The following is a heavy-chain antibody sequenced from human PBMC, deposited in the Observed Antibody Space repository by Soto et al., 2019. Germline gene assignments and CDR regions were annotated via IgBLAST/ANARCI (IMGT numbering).Heavy chain of an antibody. V-gene: IGHV4-4*07. J-gene: IGHJ4*02. Sequence: SETLSLTCTVSGGSISGHSWIWIRQPAGRGLEWIGHIYPSGSTSYNPSLRSRVTMSLDTSNNQIFLNLTSVTAADTAVFYCVRGRSYSVYDIWGPGTLVTVSS. D-gene: IGHD5-12*01. CDR1: GGSISGHS. CDR2: IYPSGST. CDR3: VRGRSYSVYDI.